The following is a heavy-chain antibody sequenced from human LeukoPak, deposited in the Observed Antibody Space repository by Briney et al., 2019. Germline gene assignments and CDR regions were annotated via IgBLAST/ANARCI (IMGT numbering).Heavy chain of an antibody. J-gene: IGHJ4*02. D-gene: IGHD5-12*01. Sequence: GASVKVSCKASGYTFTSYDINWVRQATGQGLEWMGWMNPNSGNTGYAQKFQGRVTMTKNTSISTAYMELSSLRSEDTALYYCARGLRGYSGYDAVDYWGQGTLATVSS. CDR2: MNPNSGNT. CDR3: ARGLRGYSGYDAVDY. CDR1: GYTFTSYD. V-gene: IGHV1-8*01.